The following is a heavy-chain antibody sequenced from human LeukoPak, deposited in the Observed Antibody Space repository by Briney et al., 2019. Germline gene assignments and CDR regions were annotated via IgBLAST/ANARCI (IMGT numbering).Heavy chain of an antibody. D-gene: IGHD3-10*01. J-gene: IGHJ4*02. CDR1: GGSFSGYY. CDR3: ARRSVRGVIRY. CDR2: IIHSGST. V-gene: IGHV4-34*12. Sequence: NPSETLSLTCAVYGGSFSGYYWSWIRQSPGKGLEWIGQIIHSGSTNYNPSLKSRVTISVDTSKNQFSLKLTSVTAADTAVYYCARRSVRGVIRYWGQGTLVTVSS.